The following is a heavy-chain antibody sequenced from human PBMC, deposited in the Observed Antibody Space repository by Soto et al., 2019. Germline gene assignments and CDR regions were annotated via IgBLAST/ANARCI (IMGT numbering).Heavy chain of an antibody. CDR1: GFTFSSYG. J-gene: IGHJ4*02. CDR2: ISYDGSNK. V-gene: IGHV3-30*18. Sequence: QVQLVESGGGVVQPGRSLRLSCAASGFTFSSYGMHWVRQAPGKGLEWVAVISYDGSNKYYADSVKGRFTISRDNSKNTLYLQMNSLRAEDTAVYYCAKAGIEYYDFWSGYHQTDYWGQGTLVTVSS. CDR3: AKAGIEYYDFWSGYHQTDY. D-gene: IGHD3-3*01.